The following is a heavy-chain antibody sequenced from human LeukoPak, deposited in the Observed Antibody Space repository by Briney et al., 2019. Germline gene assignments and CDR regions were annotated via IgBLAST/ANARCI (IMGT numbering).Heavy chain of an antibody. D-gene: IGHD6-6*01. CDR1: GFTFSSYA. V-gene: IGHV3-23*01. Sequence: GGSLRLSCAASGFTFSSYAMSWVRQTPGKGLEWVSVISGSGGSTYYADSVKGLFTISRDNSKNTLYLQMNSLRAEDTAVYYCAKDKINIAARSFDYWGQGTLVTVSS. CDR3: AKDKINIAARSFDY. J-gene: IGHJ4*02. CDR2: ISGSGGST.